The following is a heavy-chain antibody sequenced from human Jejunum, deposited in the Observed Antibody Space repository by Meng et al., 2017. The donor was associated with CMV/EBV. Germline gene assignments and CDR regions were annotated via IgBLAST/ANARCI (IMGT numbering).Heavy chain of an antibody. D-gene: IGHD3-3*01. CDR1: GYTCSSYA. Sequence: GYTCSSYAMSWVRQAPGRGPEWVGRSRIRANSHPTEYAASVKGRFTISRDDSRNSLYLEMNRLKSEDTAVYYCATAVFGVVDYDYWGQGTLVTVSS. CDR3: ATAVFGVVDYDY. CDR2: SRIRANSHPT. V-gene: IGHV3-72*01. J-gene: IGHJ4*02.